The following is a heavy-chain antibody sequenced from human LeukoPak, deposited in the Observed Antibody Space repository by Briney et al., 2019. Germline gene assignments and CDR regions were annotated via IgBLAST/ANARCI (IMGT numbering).Heavy chain of an antibody. D-gene: IGHD6-13*01. CDR2: INHSGST. Sequence: TSETLSLTCAVYGGSFSGYYWSWIRQPPGKGLEWIGEINHSGSTNYNPSLKNRVTISVDTSKNQFSLKLSSVTAADTAVYYCARGGSSSWPHYYYYYYMDVWGKGTTVTVSS. V-gene: IGHV4-34*01. CDR1: GGSFSGYY. J-gene: IGHJ6*03. CDR3: ARGGSSSWPHYYYYYYMDV.